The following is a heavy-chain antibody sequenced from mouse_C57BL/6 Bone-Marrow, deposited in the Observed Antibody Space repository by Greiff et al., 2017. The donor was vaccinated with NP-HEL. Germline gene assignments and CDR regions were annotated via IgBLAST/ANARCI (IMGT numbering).Heavy chain of an antibody. D-gene: IGHD1-1*01. CDR2: IYPGDGDT. CDR1: GYAFSSSW. Sequence: QVQLQQSGPELVKPGASVKISCKASGYAFSSSWMNWVKQRPGKGLEWIGRIYPGDGDTNYNGKFKGKATLTADKSSSTAYMQLSSLTSEDSAVYFCATDYGSSLDYWGQGTTLTVSS. V-gene: IGHV1-82*01. J-gene: IGHJ2*01. CDR3: ATDYGSSLDY.